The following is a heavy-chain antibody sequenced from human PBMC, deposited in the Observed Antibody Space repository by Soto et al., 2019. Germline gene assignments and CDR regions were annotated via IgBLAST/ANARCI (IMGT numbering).Heavy chain of an antibody. J-gene: IGHJ4*02. CDR1: GFSLTTSGMT. CDR3: TLRQDTSRGPIY. D-gene: IGHD6-13*01. CDR2: ST. Sequence: ASGPTRLNPTHTLALTGTVSGFSLTTSGMTLGWIRQPPVKAPEWLALSTQYSPSLQSRLTFTDDTSKNHVVITMTNMDPVDTATYYCTLRQDTSRGPIYSGQGILVTVSS. V-gene: IGHV2-5*01.